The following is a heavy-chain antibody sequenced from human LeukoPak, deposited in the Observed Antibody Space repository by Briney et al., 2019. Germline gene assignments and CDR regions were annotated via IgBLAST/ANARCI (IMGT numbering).Heavy chain of an antibody. CDR3: ASGSSGWYGGGD. V-gene: IGHV1-2*02. D-gene: IGHD6-19*01. J-gene: IGHJ4*02. Sequence: ASVKVSCKASGYTFTGYYMHWVRQAPGQGLEWMGWINPNSGGTNYAQKFQGRVTMTRNTSISTAYMELGSLRSEDTAVYYCASGSSGWYGGGDWGQGTLVTVSS. CDR1: GYTFTGYY. CDR2: INPNSGGT.